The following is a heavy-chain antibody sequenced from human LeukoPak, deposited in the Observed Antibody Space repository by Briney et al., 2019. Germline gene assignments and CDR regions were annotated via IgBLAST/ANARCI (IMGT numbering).Heavy chain of an antibody. CDR2: IRNKANGGTA. V-gene: IGHV3-49*04. J-gene: IGHJ4*02. CDR1: GFTFSDYA. CDR3: TRAYSTGWLGINDY. Sequence: GRSLRLSCTTSGFTFSDYAMTWVRQAPGKGLEWVGFIRNKANGGTADYAAFVKGRFTISRDDSKTIAYLQMNSLKTEDTAVYYCTRAYSTGWLGINDYWGQGALVTVSS. D-gene: IGHD6-19*01.